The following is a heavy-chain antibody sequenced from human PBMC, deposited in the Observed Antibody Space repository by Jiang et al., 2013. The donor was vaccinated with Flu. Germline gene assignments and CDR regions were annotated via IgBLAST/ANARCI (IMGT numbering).Heavy chain of an antibody. J-gene: IGHJ4*02. CDR1: GFSLSTSGMR. V-gene: IGHV2-70*04. CDR3: ARIARMGGLDY. CDR2: IDWDDDK. D-gene: IGHD3-16*01. Sequence: KPTQTLTLTCTFSGFSLSTSGMRVSWIRQPPGKALEWLARIDWDDDKFYSTSLKTRLTISKDTSENQVILTMTNMDPVDTATYYCARIARMGGLDYWGQGTLVTVSS.